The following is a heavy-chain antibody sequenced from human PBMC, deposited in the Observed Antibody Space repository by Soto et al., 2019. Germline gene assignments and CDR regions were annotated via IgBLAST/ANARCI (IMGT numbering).Heavy chain of an antibody. CDR2: IILIFGTA. Sequence: QVQLVQSGAEVKKPGSGVKVSCRASGGTFSSYAISWVRQAPGQGLEWMGGIILIFGTANSAQKFQGRVTITADESTSTAYMELSSLRSEDTAVYYCARDWPTTTYYYYGMDVWGQGTTVTVSS. CDR1: GGTFSSYA. J-gene: IGHJ6*02. V-gene: IGHV1-69*12. D-gene: IGHD1-26*01. CDR3: ARDWPTTTYYYYGMDV.